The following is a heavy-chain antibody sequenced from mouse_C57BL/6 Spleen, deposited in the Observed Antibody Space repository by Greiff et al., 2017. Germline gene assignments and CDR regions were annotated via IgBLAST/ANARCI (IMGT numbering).Heavy chain of an antibody. CDR2: ISYSGST. CDR3: ARRHYSNYPYYYAMDY. D-gene: IGHD2-5*01. J-gene: IGHJ4*01. Sequence: EVKLMESGPGLAKPSQTLSLTCSVTGYSITSDYWNWIRKFPGNKLEYMGYISYSGSTYYNPSLKSRISITRDTSKNQYYLQLNSVTTEDTATYYCARRHYSNYPYYYAMDYWGQGTSVTVSS. V-gene: IGHV3-8*01. CDR1: GYSITSDY.